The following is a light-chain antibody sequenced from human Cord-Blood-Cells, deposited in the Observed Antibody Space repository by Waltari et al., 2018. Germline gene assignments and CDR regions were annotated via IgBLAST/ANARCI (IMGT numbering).Light chain of an antibody. V-gene: IGLV1-40*01. J-gene: IGLJ3*02. CDR1: SSNIGAGYD. Sequence: QSVLTQPPSVSGAPGQRVTISCTGSSSNIGAGYDVHWYQQLPGTAPNLLVYGNSKRPSGVPDRFSGSKSGTSASLAITGLQAEDEADYYCQSYDSSLSGYWVFGGGTKLTVL. CDR2: GNS. CDR3: QSYDSSLSGYWV.